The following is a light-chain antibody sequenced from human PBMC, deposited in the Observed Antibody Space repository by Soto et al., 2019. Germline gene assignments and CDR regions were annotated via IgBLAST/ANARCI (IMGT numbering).Light chain of an antibody. CDR3: QQYNNWPSWT. CDR2: GAS. Sequence: EKVMTQSPATLSMSPGERATLSCRASQSVSSYLAWYQQKPGQAPRLLIYGASTRATGIPARFSGSGSGTGFTLTISSLQSEDFAVYYCQQYNNWPSWTFGQGTKVDIK. J-gene: IGKJ1*01. CDR1: QSVSSY. V-gene: IGKV3-15*01.